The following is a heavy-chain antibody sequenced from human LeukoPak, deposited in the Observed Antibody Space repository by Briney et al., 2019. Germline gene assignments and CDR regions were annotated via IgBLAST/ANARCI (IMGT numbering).Heavy chain of an antibody. CDR1: GGSISSSSYY. D-gene: IGHD3-10*01. J-gene: IGHJ6*03. V-gene: IGHV4-39*01. Sequence: SETLSLTCTVSGGSISSSSYYWGWIRQPPGKGLEWIGSMSYSGSTYYNPSLKSRVTIAVDTSKTQFSLKLSSVTAADTAVYYCARFYATSQYGSGYMDVWGKGTTVTVSS. CDR3: ARFYATSQYGSGYMDV. CDR2: MSYSGST.